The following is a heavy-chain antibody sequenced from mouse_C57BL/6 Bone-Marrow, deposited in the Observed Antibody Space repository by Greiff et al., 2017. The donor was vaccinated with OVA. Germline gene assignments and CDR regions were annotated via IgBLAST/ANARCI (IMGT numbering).Heavy chain of an antibody. CDR2: IDPSDSYT. V-gene: IGHV1-69*01. CDR1: GYTFTSYW. Sequence: QVQLQQPGAELVMPGASVKLSCKASGYTFTSYWMHWVKQRPGQGLEWIGEIDPSDSYTNYNQKFKGKSTLTVDKSSSTAYMQLSSLTSEDSAVYYGARPDYYGSSYWYFDVWGTGTTVTVSS. CDR3: ARPDYYGSSYWYFDV. D-gene: IGHD1-1*01. J-gene: IGHJ1*03.